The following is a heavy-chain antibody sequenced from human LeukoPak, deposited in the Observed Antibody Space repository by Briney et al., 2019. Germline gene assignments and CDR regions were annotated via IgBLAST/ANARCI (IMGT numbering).Heavy chain of an antibody. Sequence: SETLSLTCTVSGGSISSGRYYWNWIRQPAGKGLEWIGHIFTSGSTNYNPSLKSRVTISVDTSKNQFSLKLSSVTAADTAVYYCARDMWGKSLWSGNLGGHHFDYWGQGTLVTVSS. CDR1: GGSISSGRYY. D-gene: IGHD2-21*01. CDR2: IFTSGST. CDR3: ARDMWGKSLWSGNLGGHHFDY. J-gene: IGHJ4*02. V-gene: IGHV4-61*09.